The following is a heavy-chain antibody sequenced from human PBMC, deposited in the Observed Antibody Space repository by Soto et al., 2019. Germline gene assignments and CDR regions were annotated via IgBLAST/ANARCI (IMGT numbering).Heavy chain of an antibody. CDR3: ARDGTTGTANNHYAMDV. CDR1: GFTLSSYH. D-gene: IGHD4-17*01. CDR2: IHASSISNI. Sequence: GGSLRLSCVASGFTLSSYHMDWVRQAPGKGLAWISYIHASSISNIYYADSVKGRFTISRDDAKNSLYLQMDSLRAEDTAVYYCARDGTTGTANNHYAMDVWGQGTTVTVSS. V-gene: IGHV3-48*03. J-gene: IGHJ6*02.